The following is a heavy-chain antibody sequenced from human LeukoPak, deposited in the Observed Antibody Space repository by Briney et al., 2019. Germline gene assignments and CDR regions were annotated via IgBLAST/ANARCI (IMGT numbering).Heavy chain of an antibody. J-gene: IGHJ5*02. V-gene: IGHV3-53*01. CDR3: ARDSISTSSGWFGP. D-gene: IGHD2-2*01. Sequence: GGSLRLSCAASGFAVSNNYMTWVRQAPGKGLEWVSVIYKDGSTYYADSVKGRFTISRDNSKNTVYLQMNSLRAEDTAVYYCARDSISTSSGWFGPWGQGTLVTVSS. CDR1: GFAVSNNY. CDR2: IYKDGST.